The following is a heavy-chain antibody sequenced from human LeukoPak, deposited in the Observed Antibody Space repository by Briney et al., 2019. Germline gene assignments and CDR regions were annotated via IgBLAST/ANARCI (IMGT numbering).Heavy chain of an antibody. CDR3: ARGHYDVLAASYKWTPDY. CDR2: ITSGGDYI. CDR1: GFTFNTFN. Sequence: GGSLRLSCAASGFTFNTFNMNWVRQAPGKGLEWVSYITSGGDYIYYADSVKGRFTTFRDNAKNSLSLQLNSLRVEDTAVFYCARGHYDVLAASYKWTPDYWGQGTLVTVSS. V-gene: IGHV3-21*01. J-gene: IGHJ4*02. D-gene: IGHD3-9*01.